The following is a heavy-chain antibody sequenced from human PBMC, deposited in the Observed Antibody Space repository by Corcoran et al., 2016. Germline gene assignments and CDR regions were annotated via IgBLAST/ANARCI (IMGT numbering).Heavy chain of an antibody. CDR1: GFTFSNAW. Sequence: EVQLVESGGGLVKPGGSLRLSCAASGFTFSNAWMSWVRQAPGKGLEWVGRIKSKTDGGTTDYAAPVKGRFTISRDDSKNTLYLQMNSLKTGDTGVYYWTTDLGGYYYYGISVWGQGTTVTVSS. V-gene: IGHV3-15*01. D-gene: IGHD3-3*01. CDR2: IKSKTDGGTT. CDR3: TTDLGGYYYYGISV. J-gene: IGHJ6*02.